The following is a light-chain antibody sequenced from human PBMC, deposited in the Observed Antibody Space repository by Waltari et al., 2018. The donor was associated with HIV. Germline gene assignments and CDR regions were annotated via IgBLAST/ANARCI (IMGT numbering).Light chain of an antibody. Sequence: VIWMTQSPPSLSASTGDRVTISCRASQDISTYLAWYQQKPGKAPELLVYAASTLQSGVPSRFNGSGSGTDFTLTIGSLQSEDFAVYYCQQYNKWPCSFGGGTKVEIK. V-gene: IGKV1D-8*03. CDR2: AAS. CDR3: QQYNKWPCS. J-gene: IGKJ4*01. CDR1: QDISTY.